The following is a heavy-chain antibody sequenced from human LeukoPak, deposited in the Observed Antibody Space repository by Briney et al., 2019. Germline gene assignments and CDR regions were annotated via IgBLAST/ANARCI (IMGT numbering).Heavy chain of an antibody. CDR2: IYSGGNK. J-gene: IGHJ4*02. V-gene: IGHV3-53*01. CDR1: GFSVSSNY. Sequence: GGPLRLSCAASGFSVSSNYMSWVRQAPGKGLEWVSLIYSGGNKFCADSVKGRFTISRDNSKNMLYLQMNSLRAEDTGVYYCALGGDYFDSWGQGTLVTVSS. CDR3: ALGGDYFDS. D-gene: IGHD4-17*01.